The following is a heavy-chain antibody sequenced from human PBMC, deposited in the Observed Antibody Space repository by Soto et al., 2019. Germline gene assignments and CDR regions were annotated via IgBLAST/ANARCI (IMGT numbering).Heavy chain of an antibody. D-gene: IGHD1-1*01. CDR1: GFTFSSYA. Sequence: GGSLRLSCAASGFTFSSYAMSWVRQAPGKGLEWVSGISGSDSTTCYADSVKGRFTISRNNSRNTLYLQMNSLRAGDTAVYYCAKAPFNTKGYFDPWGQGTLVTVSS. J-gene: IGHJ5*02. CDR2: ISGSDSTT. CDR3: AKAPFNTKGYFDP. V-gene: IGHV3-23*01.